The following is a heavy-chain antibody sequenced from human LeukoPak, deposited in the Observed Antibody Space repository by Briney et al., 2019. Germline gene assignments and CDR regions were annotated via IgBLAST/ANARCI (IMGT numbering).Heavy chain of an antibody. D-gene: IGHD3-3*01. CDR2: IYYSGST. CDR3: ARGLRFLEWLLYRDNWFDP. J-gene: IGHJ5*02. V-gene: IGHV4-59*01. CDR1: GGSISSYY. Sequence: WETLSLTCTVSGGSISSYYWSWIRQPPGKGLEWIGYIYYSGSTNYNPSLKSRVTISVDTSKNQFSLKLSSVTAADTAVYYCARGLRFLEWLLYRDNWFDPWGQGTLVTVSS.